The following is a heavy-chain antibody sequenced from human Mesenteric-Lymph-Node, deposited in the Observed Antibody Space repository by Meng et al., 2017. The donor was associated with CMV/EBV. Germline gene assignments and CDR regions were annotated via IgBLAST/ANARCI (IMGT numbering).Heavy chain of an antibody. J-gene: IGHJ6*02. CDR1: GFTFSSYW. V-gene: IGHV3-7*01. Sequence: GGSLRLSCAASGFTFSSYWMSWVRQAPGKGLEWVANIKQDGSEKYYVDSVKGRFTISRDNAKNSLYLQMNSLRAEDTAVYYCASGEAQPHYYYGMDVWGQGTTVTVSS. CDR3: ASGEAQPHYYYGMDV. D-gene: IGHD7-27*01. CDR2: IKQDGSEK.